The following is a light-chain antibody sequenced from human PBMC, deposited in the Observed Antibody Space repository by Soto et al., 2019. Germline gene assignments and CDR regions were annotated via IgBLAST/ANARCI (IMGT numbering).Light chain of an antibody. J-gene: IGKJ5*01. CDR1: QSLSNSF. V-gene: IGKV3-20*01. Sequence: IVLTQSPGTLSLSRGERATLSCRSSQSLSNSFIAWYQQKPGQTPRLXIYDTSSRATGIPDSFSGSGSGTDFTLTISRLEPEDFSVFYCQQYGTSEIIFGQGTRLEIK. CDR3: QQYGTSEII. CDR2: DTS.